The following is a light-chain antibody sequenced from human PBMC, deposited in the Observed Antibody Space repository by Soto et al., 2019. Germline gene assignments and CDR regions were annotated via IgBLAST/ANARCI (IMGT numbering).Light chain of an antibody. CDR1: QSISSW. J-gene: IGKJ2*01. V-gene: IGKV1-5*01. Sequence: DIQMTQSPSTLSASVGDTVTITCRASQSISSWLAWYQQKAGKAPKVLIHDASRLESGVPSRFSGSGSGTEFTLTISSLQPDDFATYYCQQYNSYSYTFGQRTKLEIK. CDR2: DAS. CDR3: QQYNSYSYT.